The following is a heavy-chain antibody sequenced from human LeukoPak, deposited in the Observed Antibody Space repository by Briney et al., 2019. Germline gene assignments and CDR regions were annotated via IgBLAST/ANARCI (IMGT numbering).Heavy chain of an antibody. Sequence: SVKVSCKASGGTFSSYAISWVRQAPGQGLEWMGGIIPIFGTANYAQKFQGRVTITADKSTSTAYMELSSLRSENTAVYYCAGSYYKSYFDYWGQGTLVAVSS. CDR3: AGSYYKSYFDY. J-gene: IGHJ4*02. CDR1: GGTFSSYA. D-gene: IGHD3-10*01. V-gene: IGHV1-69*06. CDR2: IIPIFGTA.